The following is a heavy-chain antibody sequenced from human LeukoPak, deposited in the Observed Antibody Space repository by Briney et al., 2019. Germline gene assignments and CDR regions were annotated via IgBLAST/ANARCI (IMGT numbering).Heavy chain of an antibody. CDR3: AKWSANWGSPEYYFDY. D-gene: IGHD7-27*01. V-gene: IGHV3-23*01. J-gene: IGHJ4*02. Sequence: GGSLRLSCAASGFTFSSYAMSWVRQAPGKGLEWVSAISGSGGSTYYADSVKGRFTISRGNSKNTLYLQMNSLRAEDTAVYYCAKWSANWGSPEYYFDYWGQGTLVTVSS. CDR2: ISGSGGST. CDR1: GFTFSSYA.